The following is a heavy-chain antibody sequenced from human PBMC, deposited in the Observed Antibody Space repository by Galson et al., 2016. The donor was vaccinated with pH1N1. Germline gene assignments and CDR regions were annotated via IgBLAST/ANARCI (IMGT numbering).Heavy chain of an antibody. CDR3: AGAGFGAYKFDS. CDR2: IIPIFGIL. J-gene: IGHJ4*02. CDR1: GGTFSSYA. V-gene: IGHV1-69*13. D-gene: IGHD4-17*01. Sequence: SVKVSCKASGGTFSSYAISWVRQAPGHGLEWMGGIIPIFGILNYAQNFQGRVTITADEFTSTAYTELSSLTSEDTAVYYCAGAGFGAYKFDSWGQGTLVTVSS.